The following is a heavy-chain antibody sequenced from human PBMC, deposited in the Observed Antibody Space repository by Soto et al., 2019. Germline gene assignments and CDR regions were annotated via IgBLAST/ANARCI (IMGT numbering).Heavy chain of an antibody. CDR3: ARFTIFGVVLDY. D-gene: IGHD3-3*01. CDR1: GYTFTGYY. CDR2: INPNSGGT. V-gene: IGHV1-2*02. J-gene: IGHJ4*02. Sequence: ASVKVSCKASGYTFTGYYMHWVRQAPGQGLEWMGWINPNSGGTNYAQKFQGRVTMTRDTSISTAYMELSRLRSDDTAVYYCARFTIFGVVLDYWGQGTLVTAPQ.